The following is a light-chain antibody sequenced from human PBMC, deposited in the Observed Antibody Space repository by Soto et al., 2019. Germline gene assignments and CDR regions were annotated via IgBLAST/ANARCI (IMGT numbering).Light chain of an antibody. V-gene: IGKV1-39*01. CDR3: QQTYKIVWT. CDR2: AAS. Sequence: DIQMTQSPSSLSASVGDRVTITCRASQSISTYLNWYQQKPGKAPKLLISAASSLQSGVPSRFSGSGSGTEFTLTIGSLQPEDFATYHCQQTYKIVWTFGQGTKVEIK. CDR1: QSISTY. J-gene: IGKJ1*01.